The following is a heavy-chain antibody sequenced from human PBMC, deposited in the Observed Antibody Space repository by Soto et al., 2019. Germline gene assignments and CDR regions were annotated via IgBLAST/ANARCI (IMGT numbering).Heavy chain of an antibody. V-gene: IGHV3-23*01. D-gene: IGHD1-1*01. CDR1: GFTFSNFG. CDR2: ISDSGGIT. CDR3: AKGGSRRNSWNDGLDI. Sequence: EVQLLESGGGLVQPGGSLRISCAASGFTFSNFGMEWVRQAPGKGLEWVSFISDSGGITYYADSVKGRFSISRDNSKNTFYLQMNSLRDEDTAVYYCAKGGSRRNSWNDGLDIWGQGTMVTVSS. J-gene: IGHJ3*02.